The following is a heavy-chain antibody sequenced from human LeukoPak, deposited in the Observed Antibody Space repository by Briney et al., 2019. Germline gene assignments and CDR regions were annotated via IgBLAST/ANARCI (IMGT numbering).Heavy chain of an antibody. D-gene: IGHD2-21*01. J-gene: IGHJ4*02. CDR2: ISYDGSNK. Sequence: GGSLRLSCAASGFTFSSYAMHWVRQAPGKGLEWVAVISYDGSNKYYADSVKGRFTISRDNSKNTLYPQMNSLRAEDTAVYYCAKESSLLVLWYGDYFDYWGQGTLVTVSS. V-gene: IGHV3-30*04. CDR1: GFTFSSYA. CDR3: AKESSLLVLWYGDYFDY.